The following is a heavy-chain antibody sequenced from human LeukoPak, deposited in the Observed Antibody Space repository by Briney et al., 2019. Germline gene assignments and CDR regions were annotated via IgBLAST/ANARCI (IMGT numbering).Heavy chain of an antibody. V-gene: IGHV3-23*01. CDR3: AKDRTWGLDY. D-gene: IGHD7-27*01. J-gene: IGHJ4*02. CDR1: GFAFNTYG. CDR2: ISGSGGNT. Sequence: GGSLRLSCAASGFAFNTYGMSWVRQAPGKGLEWVSAISGSGGNTYYADSVKGRFTISRDNPKNTLYLQMNSLRAEDTALYYCAKDRTWGLDYWGQGTLVTVSS.